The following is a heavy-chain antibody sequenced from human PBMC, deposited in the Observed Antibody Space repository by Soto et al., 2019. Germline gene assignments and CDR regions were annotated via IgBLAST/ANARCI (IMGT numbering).Heavy chain of an antibody. V-gene: IGHV4-30-4*01. J-gene: IGHJ4*02. D-gene: IGHD3-9*01. CDR2: IYYSGST. CDR1: GGSLSRGDYY. Sequence: SETLSLTCTGSGGSLSRGDYYLCWIRQPPGKGLEWIGCIYYSGSTYYNPSLQSRVTISVDKSKNQFSLKLMSLSAADTAVYYCGRLEGLATISYYFDSWGQGALVTVSS. CDR3: GRLEGLATISYYFDS.